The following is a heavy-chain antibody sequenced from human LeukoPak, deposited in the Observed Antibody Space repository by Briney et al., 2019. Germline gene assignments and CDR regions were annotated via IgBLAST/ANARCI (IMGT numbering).Heavy chain of an antibody. CDR1: GGSISSSSYY. J-gene: IGHJ4*02. CDR3: ARHEHGGNSGAFDY. V-gene: IGHV4-39*01. Sequence: PSETLSLTCTVSGGSISSSSYYWGWIRQPPGKGLEWIGSIYYSGSTYYNPSLKSRVTISVDTSKNQFSLKLSSVTAADTAVYYCARHEHGGNSGAFDYWGQGTLVTVSS. D-gene: IGHD4-23*01. CDR2: IYYSGST.